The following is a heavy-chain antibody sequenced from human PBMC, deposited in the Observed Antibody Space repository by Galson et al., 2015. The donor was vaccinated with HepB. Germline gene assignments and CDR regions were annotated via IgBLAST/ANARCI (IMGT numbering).Heavy chain of an antibody. CDR2: ISYDGRNK. D-gene: IGHD3-9*01. J-gene: IGHJ4*02. CDR1: GFTFSSYS. V-gene: IGHV3-30*18. Sequence: SLRLSCAASGFTFSSYSMNWVRQAPGKGLEWVALISYDGRNKYYADSVKGRFTIPRDNSKKTLYLQMNSLRAEDTAVYFCANGGNYDILTGYFEHWGQGTLVTVSS. CDR3: ANGGNYDILTGYFEH.